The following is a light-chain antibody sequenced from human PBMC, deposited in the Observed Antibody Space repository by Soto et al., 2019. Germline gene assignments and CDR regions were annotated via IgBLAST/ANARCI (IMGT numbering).Light chain of an antibody. Sequence: QSALTQPASVSGSPGQSITISCTGTSSDVGGYNYVSWYQQHPVKAPKLMIYDVTNRPSGVSDRFSGSKSGNTASLTISGLQAEDEADYYCSSYTSSSTPYVFGTRTKLTFL. V-gene: IGLV2-14*01. J-gene: IGLJ1*01. CDR3: SSYTSSSTPYV. CDR1: SSDVGGYNY. CDR2: DVT.